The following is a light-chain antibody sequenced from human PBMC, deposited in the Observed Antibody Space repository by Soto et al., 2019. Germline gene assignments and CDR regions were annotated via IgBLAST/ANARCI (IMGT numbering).Light chain of an antibody. CDR2: KVS. V-gene: IGKV2-30*01. CDR1: RSLVYSDGKTY. Sequence: DEVMTQSPLSLPVTLGQPASISCRSSRSLVYSDGKTYLNWFQQRPGQSPRRLIYKVSNRDSGVPDRFSGSGSGTDFTLKISRVEAEDVGVYYCMQGTHWPPITFGQGTRLEIK. J-gene: IGKJ5*01. CDR3: MQGTHWPPIT.